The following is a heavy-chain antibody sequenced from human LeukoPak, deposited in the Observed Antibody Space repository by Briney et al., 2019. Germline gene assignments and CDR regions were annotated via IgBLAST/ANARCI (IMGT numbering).Heavy chain of an antibody. V-gene: IGHV3-72*01. CDR2: TSNTANSYTT. J-gene: IGHJ6*04. CDR3: ARGGTGTGRYGMDV. CDR1: GFTFGDHY. D-gene: IGHD1-1*01. Sequence: GGSLRLACAASGFTFGDHYMDWVRQAPGKGLEWDGRTSNTANSYTTGYAASVKGRFTISRDDSKNSPYLQMNSLKTEDTAVYYCARGGTGTGRYGMDVWGKGTTVTVSS.